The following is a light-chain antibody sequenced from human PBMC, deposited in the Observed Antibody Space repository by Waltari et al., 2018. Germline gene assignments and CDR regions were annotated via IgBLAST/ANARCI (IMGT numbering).Light chain of an antibody. Sequence: EIVITQSPAILSVSSGESATLTCRASRGVSSHLTWYKQKPGKAPRHLIYGASTRATRVPVRFSGSGSGTEFTLTISSLQSEDFAAHYCQHYFNWPRTFGQGTKVEVE. J-gene: IGKJ1*01. CDR2: GAS. V-gene: IGKV3-15*01. CDR3: QHYFNWPRT. CDR1: RGVSSH.